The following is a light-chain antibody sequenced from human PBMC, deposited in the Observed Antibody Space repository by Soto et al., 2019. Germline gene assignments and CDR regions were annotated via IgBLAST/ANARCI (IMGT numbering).Light chain of an antibody. CDR3: QQYGTPLFT. CDR2: GAS. CDR1: QSVTNKF. V-gene: IGKV3-20*01. Sequence: IVWTQSPVTLSLSPWERATLSGGASQSVTNKFLAWYQQKPGQAPRLLIYGASSRATGVPDRFSGSGSGTDFTLTISRLEPGDFAVYYCQQYGTPLFTFGPGTKVDIK. J-gene: IGKJ3*01.